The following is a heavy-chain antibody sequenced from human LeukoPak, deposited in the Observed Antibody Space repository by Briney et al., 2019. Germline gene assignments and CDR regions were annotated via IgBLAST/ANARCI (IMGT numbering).Heavy chain of an antibody. V-gene: IGHV4-34*01. CDR2: INHSGST. Sequence: SETLSLTCAVYGGSFSGYYWSWIRQPPGKGLEWIGEINHSGSTNYNPSLKSRVTISVDTSKNQFSLKLSSVTAADTAVYYCARRHLDIVVVPAAKDNWFGPWGQGTLVTVSS. D-gene: IGHD2-2*03. CDR1: GGSFSGYY. CDR3: ARRHLDIVVVPAAKDNWFGP. J-gene: IGHJ5*02.